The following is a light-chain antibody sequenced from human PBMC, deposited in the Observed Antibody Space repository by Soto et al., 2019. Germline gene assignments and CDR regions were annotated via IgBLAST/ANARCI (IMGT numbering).Light chain of an antibody. V-gene: IGKV4-1*01. J-gene: IGKJ1*01. CDR2: WAS. CDR3: QQYYITPQT. CDR1: QSVLYSSNNKNY. Sequence: DIVMTQSPDSLAVSLGESATINCKSSQSVLYSSNNKNYLAWYQQKPGQPPKLLIYWASTRESGVPDRLSGSGSVTDFTLTISSLQAEDVAVYYCQQYYITPQTFGQGTKVEIK.